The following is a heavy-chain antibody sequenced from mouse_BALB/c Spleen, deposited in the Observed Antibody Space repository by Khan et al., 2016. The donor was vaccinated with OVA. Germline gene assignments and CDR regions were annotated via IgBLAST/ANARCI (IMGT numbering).Heavy chain of an antibody. CDR2: IWAGGST. CDR3: ARAFYYGAWFAY. Sequence: VQLQESGPGLVAPSQTLSITCTVSGFSLTSYGVHWVRQPPGKGLEWLGVIWAGGSTNHNSALMSRLSISKDNSKSQVFLKMNGLQTDDTAMYYCARAFYYGAWFAYWGQGTLVTVSA. V-gene: IGHV2-9*02. D-gene: IGHD1-1*01. J-gene: IGHJ3*01. CDR1: GFSLTSYG.